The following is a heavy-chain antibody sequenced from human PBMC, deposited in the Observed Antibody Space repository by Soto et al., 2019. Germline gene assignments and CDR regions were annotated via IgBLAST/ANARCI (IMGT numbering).Heavy chain of an antibody. Sequence: QVQLQESGPGLVKPSETLSLTCSVSGGSVRSGSYYWSWIRQPPGKGLEWIGYMYYSGSTNYNPSLKSRGTISVDTSKNPFSLKLSSVTAADTAVYFCARGPPYYYYSSGESGFDCWGQGTLVTVSS. D-gene: IGHD3-22*01. CDR1: GGSVRSGSYY. V-gene: IGHV4-61*01. CDR3: ARGPPYYYYSSGESGFDC. CDR2: MYYSGST. J-gene: IGHJ4*02.